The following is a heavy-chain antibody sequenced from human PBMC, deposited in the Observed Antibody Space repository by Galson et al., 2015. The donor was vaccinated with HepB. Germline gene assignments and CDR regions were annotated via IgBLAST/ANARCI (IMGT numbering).Heavy chain of an antibody. Sequence: QSGAEVKKPGASVKVSCKTSGNTLTSYGISWVRQAPGQGLEWMGWIGASNSNTKYAQRLQGRVTMTTDTSTNTAYMEVRSLTSDDTAMYYCARGQSWFDPWGQGTLVTVS. CDR3: ARGQSWFDP. CDR1: GNTLTSYG. J-gene: IGHJ5*02. CDR2: IGASNSNT. V-gene: IGHV1-18*01.